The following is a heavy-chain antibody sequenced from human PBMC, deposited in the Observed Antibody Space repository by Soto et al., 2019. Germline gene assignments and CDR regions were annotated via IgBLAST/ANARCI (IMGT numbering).Heavy chain of an antibody. V-gene: IGHV4-59*01. CDR3: ARGPVSMIRGVLISGQPSYYLDF. CDR1: GGSITNYY. D-gene: IGHD3-10*01. CDR2: VYHSGTT. Sequence: SETLSLTCTVSGGSITNYYWSWMRQPPGKGLEWIGYVYHSGTTNYNPSLQSRVTTSLDRSKNQFSLEVRSVTAADTAVYYCARGPVSMIRGVLISGQPSYYLDFWGQGILVTVPS. J-gene: IGHJ4*02.